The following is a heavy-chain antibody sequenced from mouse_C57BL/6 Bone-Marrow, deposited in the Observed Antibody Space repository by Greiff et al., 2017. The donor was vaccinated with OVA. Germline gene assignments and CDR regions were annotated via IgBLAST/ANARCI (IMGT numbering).Heavy chain of an antibody. Sequence: VQLQQPGTELVKPGASVKLSCKASGYTFTSYWMHWVKQRPGQGLEWIGNINPSNGGTNYNEKFKSKATLTVDKSSSTAYMQLSSLTSEDSAVYDCATLWSLLREFDYWGQGTTLTVSS. V-gene: IGHV1-53*01. CDR2: INPSNGGT. J-gene: IGHJ2*01. D-gene: IGHD2-1*01. CDR3: ATLWSLLREFDY. CDR1: GYTFTSYW.